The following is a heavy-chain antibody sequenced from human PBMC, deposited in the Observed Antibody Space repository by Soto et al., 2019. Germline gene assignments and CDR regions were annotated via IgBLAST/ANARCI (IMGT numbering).Heavy chain of an antibody. Sequence: NPSETLSLTCTVSGGSISSYYWSWIRQPPGKGLEWIGYIYYSGSTNYNPSLKSRVTISVDTSKNQFSLKLSSVTAADTAVYYCASQQDFFYFDYWGQGTLVTVSS. CDR2: IYYSGST. CDR1: GGSISSYY. CDR3: ASQQDFFYFDY. J-gene: IGHJ4*02. V-gene: IGHV4-59*01.